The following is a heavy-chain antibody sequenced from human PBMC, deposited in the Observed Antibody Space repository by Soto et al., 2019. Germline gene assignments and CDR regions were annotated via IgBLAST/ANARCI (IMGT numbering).Heavy chain of an antibody. D-gene: IGHD3-22*01. CDR2: IYYSGST. Sequence: QVQLQESGPGLVKPSETLSLTCTVSGGSISSYYWSWIRQPPGKGLEWIGYIYYSGSTNYNPSLKSRVTISVDTSKNQFSLKLSSVTAADTAVYYCARCGVSYDSSGYFDYWGQGTLVTVSS. CDR1: GGSISSYY. J-gene: IGHJ4*02. V-gene: IGHV4-59*01. CDR3: ARCGVSYDSSGYFDY.